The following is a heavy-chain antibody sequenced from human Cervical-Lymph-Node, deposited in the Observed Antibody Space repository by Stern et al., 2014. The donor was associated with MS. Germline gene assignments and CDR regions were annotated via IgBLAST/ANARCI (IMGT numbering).Heavy chain of an antibody. CDR2: IIPGLGTT. CDR1: RDTFSHYA. J-gene: IGHJ5*02. Sequence: QVQLLQPGDEVKKPGSSVKVSCKASRDTFSHYALSWVRQAPEHGLEWMGGIIPGLGTTSYAQKFQGRITISADTSTNTLYMELNSLRSEDTAVYFCARDQGDYGSGSEDSWFDPWGQGTLVTVSS. CDR3: ARDQGDYGSGSEDSWFDP. V-gene: IGHV1-69*06. D-gene: IGHD3-10*01.